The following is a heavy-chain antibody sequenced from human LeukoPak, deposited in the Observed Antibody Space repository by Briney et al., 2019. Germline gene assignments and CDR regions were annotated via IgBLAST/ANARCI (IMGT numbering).Heavy chain of an antibody. V-gene: IGHV1-46*01. CDR1: GYTFTSYY. J-gene: IGHJ4*02. D-gene: IGHD2-15*01. Sequence: GASVKVSCKASGYTFTSYYMHWVRQAPGQGLEWMGIINPSGGSTSYAQKFQGRVTMTRDMSTSTVYMELSSLRSEDTAVYYCARGLYCSGGSCYRHLPPWFDYWGQGTLVTVSS. CDR3: ARGLYCSGGSCYRHLPPWFDY. CDR2: INPSGGST.